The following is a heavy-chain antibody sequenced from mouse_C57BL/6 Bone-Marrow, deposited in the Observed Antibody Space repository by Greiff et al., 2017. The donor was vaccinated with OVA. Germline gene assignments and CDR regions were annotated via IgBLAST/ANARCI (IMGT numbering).Heavy chain of an antibody. D-gene: IGHD4-1*02. Sequence: EVQLQQSGPELVKPGASVKISCKASGYTFTDYYMNWVKQSHGKSLEWIGDINPNNGGTSYNQKFKGKATLTVDKSSSTAYMELRSLTSEDSAVYCCARAPTGPWFAYWGQGTLVTVSA. CDR3: ARAPTGPWFAY. J-gene: IGHJ3*01. CDR2: INPNNGGT. V-gene: IGHV1-26*01. CDR1: GYTFTDYY.